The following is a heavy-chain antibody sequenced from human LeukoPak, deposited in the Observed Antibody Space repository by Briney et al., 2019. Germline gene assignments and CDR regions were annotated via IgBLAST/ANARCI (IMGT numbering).Heavy chain of an antibody. Sequence: GASVKVSCKASGYTFTSYYMHWVRQAPGQGLEWMGIINPSGGSTSYAQKFQGRVTMTRDMSTSTVYMELRSLRSDDTAVYYCARDISYYGSGSYYPSYYYYYMDVWGKGTTVTISS. J-gene: IGHJ6*03. CDR3: ARDISYYGSGSYYPSYYYYYMDV. CDR1: GYTFTSYY. V-gene: IGHV1-46*01. D-gene: IGHD3-10*01. CDR2: INPSGGST.